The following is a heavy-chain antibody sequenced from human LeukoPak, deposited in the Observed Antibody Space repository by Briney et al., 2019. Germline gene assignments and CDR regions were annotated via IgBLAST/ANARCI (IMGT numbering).Heavy chain of an antibody. D-gene: IGHD3-10*01. CDR3: AKDGHGGFSDDAFDI. J-gene: IGHJ3*02. CDR2: ISGNGDNT. V-gene: IGHV3-23*01. Sequence: PGGSLRLSCAASGFTFNSYAMSWVRQAPGKGLEWVSAISGNGDNTYYADSVKGRFTISRDNSKKTLYLQMNSLRAEDTAVYYCAKDGHGGFSDDAFDIWGQGTMVTVSS. CDR1: GFTFNSYA.